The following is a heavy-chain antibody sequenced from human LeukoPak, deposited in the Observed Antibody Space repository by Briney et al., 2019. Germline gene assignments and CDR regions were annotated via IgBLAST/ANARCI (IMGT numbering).Heavy chain of an antibody. Sequence: ASVKVSCKASGYTFTSYDMHWVRQAPGQGLEWVGIINPSGGSTSYAQIFQGRVTMARDTPTSTVYMGLSSLRSEDTAVYYCARGGSSWYRGSFQHWGQGTLVTVSS. CDR1: GYTFTSYD. V-gene: IGHV1-46*01. J-gene: IGHJ1*01. CDR3: ARGGSSWYRGSFQH. D-gene: IGHD6-13*01. CDR2: INPSGGST.